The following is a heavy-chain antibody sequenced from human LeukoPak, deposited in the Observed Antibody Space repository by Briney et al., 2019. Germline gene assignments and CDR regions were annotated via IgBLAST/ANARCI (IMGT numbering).Heavy chain of an antibody. J-gene: IGHJ4*02. CDR2: ISGSGGST. Sequence: GGSLRLSCAASGFTFSSYAMSWVRQAPGKGLEWVSAISGSGGSTYYADSVKGRFTISRDNSKNTLYLQMKSLRAEDTAVYYCAKKSETTYYDILTGYPAGEDYWGQGTLVTVSS. D-gene: IGHD3-9*01. CDR3: AKKSETTYYDILTGYPAGEDY. V-gene: IGHV3-23*01. CDR1: GFTFSSYA.